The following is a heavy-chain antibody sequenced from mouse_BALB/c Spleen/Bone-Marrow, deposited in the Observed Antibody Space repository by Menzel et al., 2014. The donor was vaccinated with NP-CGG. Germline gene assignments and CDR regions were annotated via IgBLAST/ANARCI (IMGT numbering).Heavy chain of an antibody. D-gene: IGHD2-3*01. J-gene: IGHJ2*01. V-gene: IGHV5-17*02. Sequence: DVHLVESGGGLVQPGGSRKLSCAASGFTFRSFGMHWARQAPEKGLEWVAYTSGGTSTIYYADTVKGRFTISRDNPNNTLFLQMTSLRSEDTAMYYCVRGGYYVPSYFDSWGQGTTLTVSS. CDR1: GFTFRSFG. CDR2: TSGGTSTI. CDR3: VRGGYYVPSYFDS.